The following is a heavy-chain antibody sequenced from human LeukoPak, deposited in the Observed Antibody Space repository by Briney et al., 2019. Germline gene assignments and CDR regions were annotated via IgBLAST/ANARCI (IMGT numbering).Heavy chain of an antibody. Sequence: ASVKVSCKASGYAFTGYYMHWVRQAPGQGLECMGWINPNSGGTNYAQKFQGRVTMTRDTSISTAYMELSRLRSDDTAVYYCSRVIKLSGSYTHFDYWGQGTLVTVSS. CDR1: GYAFTGYY. J-gene: IGHJ4*02. CDR2: INPNSGGT. D-gene: IGHD1-26*01. V-gene: IGHV1-2*02. CDR3: SRVIKLSGSYTHFDY.